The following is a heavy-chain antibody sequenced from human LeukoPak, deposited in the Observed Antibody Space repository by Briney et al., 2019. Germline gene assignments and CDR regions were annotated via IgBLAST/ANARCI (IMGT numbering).Heavy chain of an antibody. V-gene: IGHV4-34*01. CDR3: AFGAYSYGSKAFDY. CDR2: INHSGST. J-gene: IGHJ4*02. CDR1: GGSFSGYY. D-gene: IGHD5-18*01. Sequence: SETLSLTCAVYGGSFSGYYWSWIRQPPGKGLEWIGEINHSGSTNYNPSLKSRVTISVDTSKNQFPLKLSSVTAADTAVYYCAFGAYSYGSKAFDYWGQGTLVTVSS.